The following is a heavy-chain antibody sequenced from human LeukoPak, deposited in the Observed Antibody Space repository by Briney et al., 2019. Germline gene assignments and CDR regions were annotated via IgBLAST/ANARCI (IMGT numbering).Heavy chain of an antibody. Sequence: PGGSLRLSCAASGFTVSSDYMSWVRQAPGTGLEWVSVIYSADRTYYADSVKGRFTISRDTSKNTLHLQMNSLRVEDTAVYYCARAQGAVTLRFDPWGQGTLVTVSS. CDR1: GFTVSSDY. J-gene: IGHJ5*02. D-gene: IGHD4-17*01. V-gene: IGHV3-53*01. CDR2: IYSADRT. CDR3: ARAQGAVTLRFDP.